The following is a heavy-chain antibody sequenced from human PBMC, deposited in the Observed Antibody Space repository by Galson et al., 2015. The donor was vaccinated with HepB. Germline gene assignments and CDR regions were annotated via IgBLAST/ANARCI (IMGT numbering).Heavy chain of an antibody. V-gene: IGHV3-73*01. D-gene: IGHD2-2*01. CDR1: GFTFSGSA. CDR2: IRSKANSYAT. J-gene: IGHJ6*02. CDR3: TLPLGYCSSTSCPPYYYYGMDV. Sequence: SLRLSCAASGFTFSGSAMHWVRQASGKGLEWVGRIRSKANSYATAYAASVKGRFTISRDDSKNTAYLQMNSLKTEDTAVYYCTLPLGYCSSTSCPPYYYYGMDVWGQGTTVTVSS.